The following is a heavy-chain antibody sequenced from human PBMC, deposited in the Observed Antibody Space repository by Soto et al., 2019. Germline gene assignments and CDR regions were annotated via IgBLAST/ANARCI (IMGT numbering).Heavy chain of an antibody. CDR3: ARDGAVATSQAKY. Sequence: QVQLVQSGAEVKKPGASVKVSCKASGYTFTSYGISWVRQAPGQGLEWMGWISAYHGNTNYAQKLQGRVTMTTDTPTSTAYTELRSLRAADTAVYYCARDGAVATSQAKYWGQGTLVTVSS. CDR1: GYTFTSYG. D-gene: IGHD5-12*01. CDR2: ISAYHGNT. J-gene: IGHJ4*02. V-gene: IGHV1-18*01.